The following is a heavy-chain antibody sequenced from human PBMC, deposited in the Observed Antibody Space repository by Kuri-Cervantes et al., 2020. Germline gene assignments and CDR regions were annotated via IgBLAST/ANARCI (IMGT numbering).Heavy chain of an antibody. CDR3: ANGPPYDFWSGYYYYYYGMDV. J-gene: IGHJ6*02. CDR2: ISSNGGST. V-gene: IGHV3-64*01. CDR1: GFTFSSYA. D-gene: IGHD3-3*01. Sequence: GGSLRLSCAASGFTFSSYAMHWVRQAPGKGLEYVSAISSNGGSTYYANSVKGRFTISRDNSKNTLYLRMNSLRAEDTAVYYCANGPPYDFWSGYYYYYYGMDVWGQGTTVTVSS.